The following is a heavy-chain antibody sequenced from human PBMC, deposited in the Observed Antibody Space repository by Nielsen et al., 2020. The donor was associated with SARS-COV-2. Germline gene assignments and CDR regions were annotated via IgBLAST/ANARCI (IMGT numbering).Heavy chain of an antibody. CDR3: AGQLVWANAFDI. V-gene: IGHV5-51*01. J-gene: IGHJ3*02. D-gene: IGHD2-8*01. CDR1: GYTFSFSW. CDR2: IYPDDSDT. Sequence: KVSCKGSGYTFSFSWIGWVRQMPGKGLEWMGIIYPDDSDTRYSPSFQGQVTLSADKSISTAYLQWSSLKASDTAMYYCAGQLVWANAFDIWGQGTMVTVSS.